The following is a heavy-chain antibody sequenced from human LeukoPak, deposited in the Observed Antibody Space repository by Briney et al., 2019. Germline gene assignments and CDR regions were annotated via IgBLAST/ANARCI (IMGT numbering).Heavy chain of an antibody. CDR2: IKSKTDGGTT. V-gene: IGHV3-15*01. Sequence: GGSLRLSCAASGFTFSNAWMSWVRQAPGKGLEWVGRIKSKTDGGTTDYAAPVEGRFTISRDDSKNTLYLQMNSLKTEDTAVYYCTTPYSSGLIAYWGQGTLVTVSS. J-gene: IGHJ4*02. CDR3: TTPYSSGLIAY. CDR1: GFTFSNAW. D-gene: IGHD6-19*01.